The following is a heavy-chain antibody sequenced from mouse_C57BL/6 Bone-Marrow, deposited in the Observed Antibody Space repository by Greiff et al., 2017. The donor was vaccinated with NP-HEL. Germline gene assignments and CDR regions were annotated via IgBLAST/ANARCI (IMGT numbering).Heavy chain of an antibody. CDR2: IDPENGDT. D-gene: IGHD2-5*01. J-gene: IGHJ3*01. V-gene: IGHV14-4*01. CDR3: TAYDSNYVGFAY. Sequence: EVQRVESGAELVRPGASVKLSCTASGFNIKDDYMHWVKQRPEQGLEWIGWIDPENGDTEYASKFQGKATITADTSSNTAYLQRSSLTSEDTAVYYCTAYDSNYVGFAYWGQGTLVTVSA. CDR1: GFNIKDDY.